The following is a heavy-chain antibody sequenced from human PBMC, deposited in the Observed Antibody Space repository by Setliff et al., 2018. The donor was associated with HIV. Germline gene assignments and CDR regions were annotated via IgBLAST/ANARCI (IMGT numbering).Heavy chain of an antibody. V-gene: IGHV3-21*04. CDR3: AKWFGEFFRAFDR. J-gene: IGHJ3*01. D-gene: IGHD3-10*01. Sequence: PGGSLRLSCAASGFTFTDYTMNWVRQAPGKGLEWVSAISGSESSTYYADSVKGRFTISRDNAKNSLYLQMNSLRAEDTAVYYCAKWFGEFFRAFDRWGQGTMVTVSS. CDR1: GFTFTDYT. CDR2: ISGSESST.